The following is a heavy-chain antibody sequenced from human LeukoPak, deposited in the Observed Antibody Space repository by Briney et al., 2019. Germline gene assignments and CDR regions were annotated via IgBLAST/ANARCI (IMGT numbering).Heavy chain of an antibody. J-gene: IGHJ5*02. CDR2: ITSSGTYV. CDR3: ARETRGDRGYESYRFDL. CDR1: GFTFSTYS. D-gene: IGHD5-12*01. V-gene: IGHV3-21*06. Sequence: GGSLRLSSAASGFTFSTYSMNWVRRTPGNGLEWVSSITSSGTYVYYAGSMKGRFTVSRDNGKSTLFLQMNSLRADDTAIYFCARETRGDRGYESYRFDLWVQGTQVTVSS.